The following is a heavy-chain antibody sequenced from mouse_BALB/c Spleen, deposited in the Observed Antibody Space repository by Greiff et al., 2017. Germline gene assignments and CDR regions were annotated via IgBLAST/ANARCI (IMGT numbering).Heavy chain of an antibody. CDR3: TREGEYRYGDY. Sequence: EVKLVESGGGLVKPGGSLKLSCAASGFTFSSYTMSWVRQTPEKRLEWVATISSGGSYTYYPDSVKGRFTISRDNAKNTLYLQMSSLKSEDTAMYYCTREGEYRYGDYWGQGTTLTVSS. CDR1: GFTFSSYT. CDR2: ISSGGSYT. J-gene: IGHJ2*01. D-gene: IGHD2-14*01. V-gene: IGHV5-6-4*01.